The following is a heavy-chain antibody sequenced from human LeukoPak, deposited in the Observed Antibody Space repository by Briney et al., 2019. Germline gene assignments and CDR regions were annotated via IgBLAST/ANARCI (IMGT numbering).Heavy chain of an antibody. V-gene: IGHV3-7*01. Sequence: PGGSLRLSCAASGFTFSDYWMTWVRQAPGKGLEWVANIKQGGSEKYYVDSVKGRFTISRDNAKNSLYLQMNSLKGDDTAVYYCAKDSAFYYIDVWGKGTTVIISS. CDR2: IKQGGSEK. CDR1: GFTFSDYW. D-gene: IGHD3-10*01. CDR3: AKDSAFYYIDV. J-gene: IGHJ6*03.